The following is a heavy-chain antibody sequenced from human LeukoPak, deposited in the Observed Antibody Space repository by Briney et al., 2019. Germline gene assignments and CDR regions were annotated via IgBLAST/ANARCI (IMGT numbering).Heavy chain of an antibody. CDR1: GFTFSSYS. CDR2: ISSSSSYI. V-gene: IGHV3-21*01. D-gene: IGHD3-10*01. CDR3: ATDGPDYYGSGSYYNYYYYYGMDV. J-gene: IGHJ6*04. Sequence: GGSLRLSCAASGFTFSSYSMNWVRQAPGKGLEWVSSISSSSSYIYYADSVKGRFTISRDNAKNSLYLQTNSLRAEDTAVYYCATDGPDYYGSGSYYNYYYYYGMDVWGKGTTVTVSS.